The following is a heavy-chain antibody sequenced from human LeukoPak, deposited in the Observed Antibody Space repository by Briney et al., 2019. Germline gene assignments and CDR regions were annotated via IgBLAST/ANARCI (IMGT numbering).Heavy chain of an antibody. V-gene: IGHV3-21*01. CDR3: ARTTVVTLIDY. D-gene: IGHD4-23*01. CDR2: ISSSSSYI. CDR1: GFTFIAYG. J-gene: IGHJ4*02. Sequence: GGSLRLSCAASGFTFIAYGMHWVRQAPGKGLEWVSSISSSSSYIYYADSVKGRFTVSRDNAKNSLYLLMNSLRAEDTAVYYCARTTVVTLIDYWGQGTLVTVSS.